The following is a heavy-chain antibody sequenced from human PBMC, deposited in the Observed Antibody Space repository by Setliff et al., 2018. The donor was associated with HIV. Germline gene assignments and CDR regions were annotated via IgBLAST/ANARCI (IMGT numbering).Heavy chain of an antibody. CDR3: ARLSTTSRDFDS. Sequence: PSETLSLTCTASYDTISTADYYWSWIRQPPGKGLEWIGFVSYTGTTRYSPSLKSRITISIDTSKNQFSQQLSSVTAADTAVYYCARLSTTSRDFDSWGQGTLVTVSS. CDR1: YDTISTADYY. J-gene: IGHJ5*01. CDR2: VSYTGTT. V-gene: IGHV4-30-4*01. D-gene: IGHD3-10*01.